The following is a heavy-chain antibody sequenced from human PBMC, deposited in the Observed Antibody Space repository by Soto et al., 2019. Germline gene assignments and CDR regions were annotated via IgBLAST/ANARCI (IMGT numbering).Heavy chain of an antibody. CDR3: ASEPTTAGTVNWFDP. V-gene: IGHV4-4*07. D-gene: IGHD6-13*01. J-gene: IGHJ5*02. CDR2: VYTSGYS. Sequence: VQLQESCPGLVKPSETLARICTVSGGSISSDYLGWIRQPPGKGLERIGRVYTSGYSNSNPSLMSRVTMSVATSKKQFSLTLSSVTTADTAVYYCASEPTTAGTVNWFDPCGQGTLVTVSS. CDR1: GGSISSDY.